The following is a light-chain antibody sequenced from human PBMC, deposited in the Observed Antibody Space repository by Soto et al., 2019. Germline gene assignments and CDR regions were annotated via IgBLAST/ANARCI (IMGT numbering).Light chain of an antibody. V-gene: IGKV1-5*03. CDR2: KAS. CDR1: QSISSW. Sequence: DIQMTQSASTLSSSVGDRVTITCRASQSISSWLAWYQQKPGKAPKLLIYKASSLESGVPSRFRGSGSGTEFTLTISSLKPDDFETYYCQQYNSYRETFGQGTKVDIK. CDR3: QQYNSYRET. J-gene: IGKJ1*01.